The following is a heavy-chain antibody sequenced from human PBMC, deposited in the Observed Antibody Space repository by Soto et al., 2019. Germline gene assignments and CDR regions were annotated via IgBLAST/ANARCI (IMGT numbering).Heavy chain of an antibody. V-gene: IGHV3-30-3*01. J-gene: IGHJ6*02. CDR1: GFTFSSYA. CDR3: AREEGGLQGDKYGMDV. CDR2: ISYDGSNK. Sequence: QVQLVESGGGVVQPGRSLRLSCAASGFTFSSYAMHWVRQAPGKGLEWVAVISYDGSNKYYADSVKGRFTISRDNSKNTLYLQMNSLRAEDTAVYYCAREEGGLQGDKYGMDVWGQGTTVTVSS. D-gene: IGHD4-4*01.